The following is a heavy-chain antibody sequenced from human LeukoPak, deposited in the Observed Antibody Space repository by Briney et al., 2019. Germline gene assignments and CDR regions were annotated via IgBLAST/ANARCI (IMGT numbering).Heavy chain of an antibody. CDR1: GGSIRGYY. CDR2: IYSSGST. V-gene: IGHV4-59*01. Sequence: SETLSLTCNVSGGSIRGYYWSWIRQPPGKGLEWIGYIYSSGSTNYNPSLKSRVTMSVDTSKNQFSLKVSSVTAADTAVYYCARTTYGSGSQPFDYWGQGTLVTVSS. D-gene: IGHD3-10*01. J-gene: IGHJ4*02. CDR3: ARTTYGSGSQPFDY.